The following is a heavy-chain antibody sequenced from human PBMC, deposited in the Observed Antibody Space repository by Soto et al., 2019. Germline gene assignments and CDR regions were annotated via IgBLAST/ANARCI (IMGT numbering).Heavy chain of an antibody. D-gene: IGHD2-2*01. J-gene: IGHJ4*02. V-gene: IGHV3-23*01. Sequence: EVQLLESGGGLVQPGGSLRLSCAASGFTFSSYAMSWVRQAPGKGLEWVSAISGSGGSTYYADSVKGRFTISRDNSKNPLYLQMNSLRAEDTAVYYCAKDGVVVPGRRGDYWGQGTLVTVSS. CDR3: AKDGVVVPGRRGDY. CDR2: ISGSGGST. CDR1: GFTFSSYA.